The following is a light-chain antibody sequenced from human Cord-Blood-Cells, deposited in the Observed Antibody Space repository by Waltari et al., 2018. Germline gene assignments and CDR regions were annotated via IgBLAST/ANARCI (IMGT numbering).Light chain of an antibody. Sequence: QSALTQPPSASGSPGQSVTISCTGTSSDVGGYNYVSWYQQHPGKAPKLMIYEVSKRPSGVRERFSGSKSGNTASLTVSGLQSEDEAEYYCSSYAGSNNWVFGGGTKLTVL. CDR3: SSYAGSNNWV. V-gene: IGLV2-8*01. CDR2: EVS. J-gene: IGLJ3*02. CDR1: SSDVGGYNY.